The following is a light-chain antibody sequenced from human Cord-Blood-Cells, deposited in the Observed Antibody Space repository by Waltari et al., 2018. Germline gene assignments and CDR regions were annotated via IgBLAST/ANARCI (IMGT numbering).Light chain of an antibody. CDR3: CSYAGSSTFV. Sequence: QSALTQPASVSGSPGQSITISCTGTSSVVGSYNLVSWYQQHPGKAPKPMIYEGSKRPSGVSNRFSVSKSGNTASLTISGLQAEDEADYYCCSYAGSSTFVFGGGTKLTVL. CDR1: SSVVGSYNL. V-gene: IGLV2-23*03. CDR2: EGS. J-gene: IGLJ2*01.